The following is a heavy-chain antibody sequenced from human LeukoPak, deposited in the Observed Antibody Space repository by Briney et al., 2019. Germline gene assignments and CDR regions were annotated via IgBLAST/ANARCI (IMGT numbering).Heavy chain of an antibody. D-gene: IGHD4-17*01. V-gene: IGHV4-59*01. CDR2: IYYSGST. J-gene: IGHJ4*02. CDR1: GGSISSYY. Sequence: SGTLSLTCTVSGGSISSYYWSWIRQPPGKGLEWIGYIYYSGSTNYNPSLKSRVTISVDTSKNQFSLKLSSVTAADTAVYYCARTKHYYGDFFDYWGQGTLVTVSS. CDR3: ARTKHYYGDFFDY.